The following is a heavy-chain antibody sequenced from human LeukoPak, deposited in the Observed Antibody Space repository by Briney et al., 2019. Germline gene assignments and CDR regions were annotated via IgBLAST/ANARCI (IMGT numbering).Heavy chain of an antibody. D-gene: IGHD6-13*01. CDR3: ARPTTLYSSKGGAFDI. J-gene: IGHJ3*02. CDR2: INHSGST. V-gene: IGHV4-34*01. Sequence: SETLSLTCTVSGGSISSYYWSWIRQPPGKGLEWIGEINHSGSTNYNPSLKSRVTISVDTSKNQFSLKLSSVTAADTAVYYCARPTTLYSSKGGAFDIWGQGTMVTVSS. CDR1: GGSISSYY.